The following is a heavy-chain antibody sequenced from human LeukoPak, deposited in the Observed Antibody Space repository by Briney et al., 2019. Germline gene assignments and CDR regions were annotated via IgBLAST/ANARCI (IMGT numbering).Heavy chain of an antibody. V-gene: IGHV3-23*01. D-gene: IGHD6-13*01. CDR2: MSSSGGSI. J-gene: IGHJ4*02. CDR1: GLTFNNYA. CDR3: AKDRGRQLETRFDS. Sequence: PGGSLRLSCAASGLTFNNYAMSWVRQAPGKGLEWVSAMSSSGGSIYYADSVKGRFTISRDNTKNTLYLQMNSLRAEDTAVYYCAKDRGRQLETRFDSWGQGTLVIVSS.